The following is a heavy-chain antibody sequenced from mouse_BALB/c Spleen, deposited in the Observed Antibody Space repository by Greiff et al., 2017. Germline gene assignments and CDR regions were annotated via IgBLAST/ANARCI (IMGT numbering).Heavy chain of an antibody. D-gene: IGHD1-2*01. CDR1: GYSFTGYF. Sequence: EVQLQQSGPELVKPGASVKISCKASGYSFTGYFMNWVKQSHGKSLEWIGRINPYNGDTFYNQKFKGKATLTVDKSSSTAHMELLSLTSEDSAVYYCGMGYYGYPTNYAMDYGGQGTSVTVSS. V-gene: IGHV1-37*01. CDR2: INPYNGDT. CDR3: GMGYYGYPTNYAMDY. J-gene: IGHJ4*01.